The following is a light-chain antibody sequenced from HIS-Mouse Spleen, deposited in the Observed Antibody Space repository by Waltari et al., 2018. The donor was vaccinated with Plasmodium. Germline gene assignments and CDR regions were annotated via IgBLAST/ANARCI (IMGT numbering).Light chain of an antibody. CDR3: QQLNSYPYT. CDR2: AAS. Sequence: DIQLTQSPSFLSASVGARVPIPCRASQGIISYLPLYQQKPGKAPKLLIYAASTLQSGVPSRFSGSGSGTEFTLTISSLQPEDFATYYCQQLNSYPYTFGQGTKLEIK. V-gene: IGKV1-9*01. J-gene: IGKJ2*01. CDR1: QGIISY.